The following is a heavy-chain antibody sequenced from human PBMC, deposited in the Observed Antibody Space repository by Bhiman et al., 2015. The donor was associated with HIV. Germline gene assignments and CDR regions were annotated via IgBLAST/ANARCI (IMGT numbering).Heavy chain of an antibody. CDR2: ISGSGVST. CDR3: AKGLSGFPFFDY. J-gene: IGHJ4*02. CDR1: GFSFSTCA. Sequence: EVQLLESGGGLVQPGGSLRLSCAASGFSFSTCAMNWVRQSPGKGLEWVSGISGSGVSTYSSNSVKGRFTVSRDNPKSTLYLQMNSLRAEDTAIYYCAKGLSGFPFFDYWGLGTLVTVSS. D-gene: IGHD3-9*01. V-gene: IGHV3-23*01.